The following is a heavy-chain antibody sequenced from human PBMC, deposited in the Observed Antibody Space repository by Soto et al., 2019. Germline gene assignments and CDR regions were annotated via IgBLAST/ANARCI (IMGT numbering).Heavy chain of an antibody. J-gene: IGHJ6*03. CDR3: AKGGRGITIFGVVIPEPDYYYSYMDV. D-gene: IGHD3-3*01. CDR2: ISYDGSNK. CDR1: GFTFSSYG. V-gene: IGHV3-30*18. Sequence: ESGGGVVQPGRSLRLSCAASGFTFSSYGMHWVRQAPGKGLEWVAVISYDGSNKYYADSVKGRFTISRDNSKNTLYLQMNSLRAEDTAVYYCAKGGRGITIFGVVIPEPDYYYSYMDVWGKGTTVTVSS.